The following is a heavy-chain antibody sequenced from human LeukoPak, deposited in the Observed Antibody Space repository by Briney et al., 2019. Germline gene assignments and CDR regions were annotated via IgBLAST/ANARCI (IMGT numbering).Heavy chain of an antibody. CDR1: GFTFEDHG. CDR3: ARARGYCSSASCFPFDY. V-gene: IGHV3-20*04. CDR2: INWNGARI. D-gene: IGHD2-2*01. Sequence: GGSLRLSCAASGFTFEDHGMSWVRHAPGKGLEWVSGINWNGARIAYEDSVKGRFTISRDNAKNSLYLQMNTLRADDTALYYCARARGYCSSASCFPFDYWGQGTLVTVSS. J-gene: IGHJ4*02.